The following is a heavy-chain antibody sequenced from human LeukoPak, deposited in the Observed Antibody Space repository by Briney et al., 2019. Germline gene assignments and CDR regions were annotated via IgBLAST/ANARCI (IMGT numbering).Heavy chain of an antibody. Sequence: PSETLSLTCAVYGGSFSGYYWSWIRQPPGKGLEWIGEINHSGSTNYNPSLKSRVTISVDTSKNQFSLKLSSVTAADTAVYYCELEIDAFDIWGQGTMVTVSS. D-gene: IGHD1-1*01. J-gene: IGHJ3*02. V-gene: IGHV4-34*01. CDR1: GGSFSGYY. CDR2: INHSGST. CDR3: ELEIDAFDI.